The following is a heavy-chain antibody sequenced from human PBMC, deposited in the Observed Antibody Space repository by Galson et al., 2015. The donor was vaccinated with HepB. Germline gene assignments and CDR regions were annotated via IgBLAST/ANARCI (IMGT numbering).Heavy chain of an antibody. CDR2: ISSSSSYT. J-gene: IGHJ6*02. CDR3: ARGGGYCSSTSCPSGDYYGMDV. D-gene: IGHD2-2*01. CDR1: GFTFSDYY. V-gene: IGHV3-11*06. Sequence: SLRLSCAASGFTFSDYYMSWIRQAPGKGLEWVSYISSSSSYTNYADSVKGRFTISRDNAKNSLYLQMNSLRAEDTAVYYCARGGGYCSSTSCPSGDYYGMDVWGQGTTVTVSS.